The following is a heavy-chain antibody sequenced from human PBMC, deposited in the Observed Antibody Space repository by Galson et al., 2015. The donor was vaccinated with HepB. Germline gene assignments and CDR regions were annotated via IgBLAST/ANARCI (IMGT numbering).Heavy chain of an antibody. CDR1: NGSFSGYY. J-gene: IGHJ4*02. V-gene: IGHV4-34*01. CDR2: INHSGRT. Sequence: LSLTCAVYNGSFSGYYWSWIRQPPGKGLEWIGEINHSGRTNYNPSLKSRVTISVDTSKNQFSLKLSSGTAADTAVYYCARGRDDIGFGQLLYSQPNYYFDYWGQGTLVTVSS. CDR3: ARGRDDIGFGQLLYSQPNYYFDY. D-gene: IGHD3-10*01.